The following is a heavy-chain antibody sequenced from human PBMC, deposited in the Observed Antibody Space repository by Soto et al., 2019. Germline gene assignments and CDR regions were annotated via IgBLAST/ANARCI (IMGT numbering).Heavy chain of an antibody. D-gene: IGHD2-8*01. V-gene: IGHV3-30*18. CDR1: EFTFSKHG. CDR2: ISYDGSNK. CDR3: AKGPPLLMVYPVLDS. J-gene: IGHJ4*02. Sequence: LRLSCAASEFTFSKHGMHWVRQAPGKGLEWVAVISYDGSNKYYGDSVKDRFTISRDNSKNTLYLHMNSLRPEDTAVYFCAKGPPLLMVYPVLDSWGQGTLVTVSS.